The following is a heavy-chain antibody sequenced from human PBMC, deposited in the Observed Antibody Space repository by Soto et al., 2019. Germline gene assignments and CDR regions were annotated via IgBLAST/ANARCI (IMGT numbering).Heavy chain of an antibody. CDR1: GGTLSTFS. D-gene: IGHD7-27*01. J-gene: IGHJ3*02. Sequence: QVQLVQSGAEVKKPGSSVKVACKASGGTLSTFSVSWVRQAPGQGLEWMGRFSPILGTAVYAQTFQGRVTITADKSTNTVYMDLSRLLSEDTSVDYCATNLVFTGNWGDTYDIWGQGTMVAVSS. CDR3: ATNLVFTGNWGDTYDI. CDR2: FSPILGTA. V-gene: IGHV1-69*08.